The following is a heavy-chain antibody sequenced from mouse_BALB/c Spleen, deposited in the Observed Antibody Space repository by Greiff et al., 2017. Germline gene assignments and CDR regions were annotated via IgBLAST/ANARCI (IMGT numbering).Heavy chain of an antibody. D-gene: IGHD2-2*01. Sequence: QVQLKESGPSLVQPSQSLSITCTVSGFSLTSYCVHWVRQSPGKGLEWLGVIWRGGSTDYNAAFMSRLSITKDNSTSQVFFKMNSLQADDTAIYYSAKGVTGYFDYWGQGTTRTVSS. CDR1: GFSLTSYC. V-gene: IGHV2-5-1*01. CDR3: AKGVTGYFDY. J-gene: IGHJ2*01. CDR2: IWRGGST.